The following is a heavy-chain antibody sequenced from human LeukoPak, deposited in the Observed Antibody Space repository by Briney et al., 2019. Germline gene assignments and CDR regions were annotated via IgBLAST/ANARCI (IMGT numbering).Heavy chain of an antibody. D-gene: IGHD1-7*01. CDR1: GFTFSSYE. V-gene: IGHV3-48*03. CDR2: ISSSGSTI. J-gene: IGHJ4*02. CDR3: ARESGTIDY. Sequence: HTGGSLRLSCAASGFTFSSYEMNWVRQAPGKGLEWVSYISSSGSTIYYADSVKGRFTISRDNAKNSLYLQMNSLRAEDTAVYYCARESGTIDYWGQGTLVTVSS.